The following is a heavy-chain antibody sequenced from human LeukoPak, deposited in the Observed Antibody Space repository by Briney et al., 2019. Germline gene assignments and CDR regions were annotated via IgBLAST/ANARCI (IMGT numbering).Heavy chain of an antibody. V-gene: IGHV3-23*01. CDR3: AKDNQIAAAGTGIFDY. Sequence: GGSLRLSCAASGFTSRSYAMSWVRQAPGKGLEWVSAISGSGGSTYYADSVKGRFTMSRDNSKNTLFLQMNSLRAEDTAVYYCAKDNQIAAAGTGIFDYWGQGTLVTVSS. J-gene: IGHJ4*02. CDR2: ISGSGGST. CDR1: GFTSRSYA. D-gene: IGHD6-13*01.